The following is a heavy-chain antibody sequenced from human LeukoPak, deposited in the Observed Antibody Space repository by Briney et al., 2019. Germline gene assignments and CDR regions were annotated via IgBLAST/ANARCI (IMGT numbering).Heavy chain of an antibody. CDR1: GYSLTQIS. CDR3: ATARLVKSTFIVRKTKPLDS. V-gene: IGHV1-24*01. CDR2: FDREDGGA. Sequence: ASVKVSCTVSGYSLTQISLHWVRQAPGKGLEWMGGFDREDGGAMYAPTLRGRVTMTEDTSTDTAYMELSSLRSDDTATYYCATARLVKSTFIVRKTKPLDSWGQGTLVAVSS. D-gene: IGHD2/OR15-2a*01. J-gene: IGHJ4*02.